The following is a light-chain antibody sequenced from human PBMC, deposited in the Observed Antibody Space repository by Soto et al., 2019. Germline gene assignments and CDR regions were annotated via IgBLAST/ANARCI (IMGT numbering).Light chain of an antibody. CDR2: DAS. V-gene: IGKV3-11*01. Sequence: EIVLTQSPATLSLSPGERATLSCRASRSVNSYLAWYQQKPGQAPRLLIYDASNRATGIPARFSGSGSGTDFTLTISNLEPEDFAVYYCQQRSNWPPTCTFGQGTKLEIK. CDR1: RSVNSY. J-gene: IGKJ2*02. CDR3: QQRSNWPPTCT.